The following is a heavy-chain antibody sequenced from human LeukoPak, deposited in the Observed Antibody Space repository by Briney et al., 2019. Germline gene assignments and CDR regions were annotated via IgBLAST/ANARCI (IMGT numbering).Heavy chain of an antibody. CDR3: ARVDTAMAYFDY. D-gene: IGHD5-18*01. J-gene: IGHJ4*02. V-gene: IGHV1-69*05. CDR2: IIPIFGTA. Sequence: SVKVSCKASGGTFSSYAISWVRQAPGQGLEWMGGIIPIFGTANYAQKFQGRVTITTDESTSTAYMELSSLRSEDTAVYYCARVDTAMAYFDYWGQGTLVTVSS. CDR1: GGTFSSYA.